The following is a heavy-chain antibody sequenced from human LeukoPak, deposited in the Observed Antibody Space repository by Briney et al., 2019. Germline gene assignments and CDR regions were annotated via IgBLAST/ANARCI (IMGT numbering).Heavy chain of an antibody. J-gene: IGHJ3*02. CDR1: GCTFTSYW. CDR3: ATTSMVRGVIKAFDI. CDR2: IYPGDSDT. Sequence: GESLKISCKGTGCTFTSYWIGWVRQMPGKGLEWMGIIYPGDSDTGYSPSFQGQVTISVDKSINTAYLQWSSLKASDTAMYYCATTSMVRGVIKAFDIWGQGTMVTVSS. V-gene: IGHV5-51*01. D-gene: IGHD3-10*01.